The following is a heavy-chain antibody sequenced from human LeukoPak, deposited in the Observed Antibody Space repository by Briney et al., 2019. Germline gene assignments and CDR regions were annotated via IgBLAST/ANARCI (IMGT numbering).Heavy chain of an antibody. CDR1: GYTFTSYG. D-gene: IGHD5-12*01. Sequence: ASVKVSCKASGYTFTSYGISWVRQAPGQGLEWMRWISAYNGNTNYAQKLQGRVTMTTDTSTSTAYMELRSLGSDDTAVYYCARDGDSGYDYYYYYGMDVWGQGTTVTVSS. CDR3: ARDGDSGYDYYYYYGMDV. V-gene: IGHV1-18*01. CDR2: ISAYNGNT. J-gene: IGHJ6*02.